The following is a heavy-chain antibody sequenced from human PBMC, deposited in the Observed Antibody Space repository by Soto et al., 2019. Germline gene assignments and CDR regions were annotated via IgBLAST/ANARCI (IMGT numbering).Heavy chain of an antibody. V-gene: IGHV3-49*03. CDR1: GFTFGDYA. D-gene: IGHD3-22*01. CDR3: TREGGDYYDSSGANYDAFDI. Sequence: PGGSLRLSCTASGFTFGDYAMSWFRQAPGKGLEWGGFIRSKAYGGTTEYAASVKGRFTISRDDSKSIAYLQMNSLKTEDTAVYYCTREGGDYYDSSGANYDAFDIWGQGTMVTVSS. CDR2: IRSKAYGGTT. J-gene: IGHJ3*02.